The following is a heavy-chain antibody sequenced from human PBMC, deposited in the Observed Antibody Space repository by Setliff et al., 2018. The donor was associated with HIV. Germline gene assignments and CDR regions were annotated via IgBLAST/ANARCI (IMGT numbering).Heavy chain of an antibody. CDR1: GGSISSGDYY. V-gene: IGHV4-30-4*02. J-gene: IGHJ4*02. CDR2: IYHTGIT. CDR3: ARYSPRGYTLTGPY. D-gene: IGHD6-25*01. Sequence: SETLSLTCTVSGGSISSGDYYWSWIRQPPGKGLEWIGYIYHTGITYYNPSLKSRPTLSVDTSKNQFSLKLTSVTAADTAVYYCARYSPRGYTLTGPYWGQGTLVTVSS.